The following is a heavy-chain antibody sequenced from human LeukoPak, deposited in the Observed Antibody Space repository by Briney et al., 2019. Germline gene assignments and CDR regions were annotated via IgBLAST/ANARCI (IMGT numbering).Heavy chain of an antibody. J-gene: IGHJ4*02. CDR1: GYTFTSYG. V-gene: IGHV1-18*01. Sequence: GASVKVSCKASGYTFTSYGISWVRLAPGQGLQWLGWISTFNGNTNYAQIVQDRVTMTTDTSTNTAYLELRSLRSDDTAVYYCARRHLIGNGYFDHWGQGTLVTVSS. CDR2: ISTFNGNT. D-gene: IGHD1-1*01. CDR3: ARRHLIGNGYFDH.